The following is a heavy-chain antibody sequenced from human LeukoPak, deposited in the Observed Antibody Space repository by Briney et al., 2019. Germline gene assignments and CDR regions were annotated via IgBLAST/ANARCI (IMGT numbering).Heavy chain of an antibody. D-gene: IGHD2-2*02. CDR1: GGSISSSSYY. CDR2: IYYSGST. Sequence: SETLSLTCTVSGGSISSSSYYWGWIRQPPGKGLEWIGSIYYSGSTYYDPSLESRVTISVDTSKNQFSLKLSSVTAADTAVYYCARHMRYYCSSTSCYKGLFDYWGQGTLVTVSS. CDR3: ARHMRYYCSSTSCYKGLFDY. J-gene: IGHJ4*02. V-gene: IGHV4-39*01.